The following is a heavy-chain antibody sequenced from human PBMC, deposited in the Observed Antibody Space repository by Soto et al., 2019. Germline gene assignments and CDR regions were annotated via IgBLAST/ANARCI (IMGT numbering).Heavy chain of an antibody. CDR2: IYYSGST. CDR3: AIMYSSSWYGYFQH. CDR1: GGSISSSRYY. Sequence: PSETLSLTCTVSGGSISSSRYYWSWIRPPPGKGLEWIGSIYYSGSTYYNPSLKSRVTISVDTSKNQFSLKLSSVTAADTAVYYCAIMYSSSWYGYFQHWGQGTLVTVSS. J-gene: IGHJ1*01. D-gene: IGHD6-13*01. V-gene: IGHV4-39*01.